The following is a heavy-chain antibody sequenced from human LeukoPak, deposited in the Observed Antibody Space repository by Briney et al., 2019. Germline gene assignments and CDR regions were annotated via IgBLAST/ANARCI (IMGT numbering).Heavy chain of an antibody. CDR2: INSDGSST. CDR3: AKAQQQLALYFDY. Sequence: GGSLRLSCAASGFTFSSYWMHWVRQAPGKGLVWVSRINSDGSSTSYADSVKGRFTISRDNAKNTLYLQMNSLRAEDTAVYYCAKAQQQLALYFDYWGQGTLVTVSS. D-gene: IGHD6-13*01. CDR1: GFTFSSYW. V-gene: IGHV3-74*01. J-gene: IGHJ4*02.